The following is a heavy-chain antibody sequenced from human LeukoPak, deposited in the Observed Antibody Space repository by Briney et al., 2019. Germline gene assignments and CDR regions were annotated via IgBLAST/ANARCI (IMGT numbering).Heavy chain of an antibody. D-gene: IGHD5-12*01. V-gene: IGHV1-2*02. CDR2: INPNSGGT. CDR3: ARAPRYSGYDGTGRLFDY. Sequence: ASVKVSCKASGYTFTGYYMHWVRQAPGQGLEWMGWINPNSGGTNYAQKFQGRVTMTRDTSISTAYMELSRLRSDDTAVCYCARAPRYSGYDGTGRLFDYWGQGTLVTVSS. CDR1: GYTFTGYY. J-gene: IGHJ4*02.